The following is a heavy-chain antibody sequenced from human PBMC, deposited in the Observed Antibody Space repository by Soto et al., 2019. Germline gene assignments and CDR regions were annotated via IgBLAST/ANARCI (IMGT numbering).Heavy chain of an antibody. CDR3: VRSNWFDP. CDR2: INHSGST. V-gene: IGHV4-34*01. CDR1: GGSFSDYY. Sequence: SETLSLTCAVCGGSFSDYYWSWIRQPPGKGLEWIGQINHSGSTNYNPSLKSRVTISADASKNQFSLKVTSVTAADTALYYCVRSNWFDPWGQGTPVTVSS. D-gene: IGHD2-8*01. J-gene: IGHJ5*02.